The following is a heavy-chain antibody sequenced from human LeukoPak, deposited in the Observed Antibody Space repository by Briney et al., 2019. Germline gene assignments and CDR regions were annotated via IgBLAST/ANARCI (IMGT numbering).Heavy chain of an antibody. CDR2: INPNSGDT. Sequence: ASVKVSCKTSGYSFSDNYMHWVRQAPGQGLEWMGWINPNSGDTNYAQKFQGRVTMIRDASISTVYLELSRLRSDDTAVYYCAREVYGDSSFDYWGQGTLATVSS. CDR1: GYSFSDNY. J-gene: IGHJ4*02. CDR3: AREVYGDSSFDY. D-gene: IGHD4-17*01. V-gene: IGHV1-2*02.